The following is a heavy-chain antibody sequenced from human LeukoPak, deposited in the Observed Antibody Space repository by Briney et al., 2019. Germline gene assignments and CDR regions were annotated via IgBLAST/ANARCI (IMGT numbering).Heavy chain of an antibody. CDR1: GYTFTGYY. CDR3: ARRDGYKSADFDY. Sequence: VASVKVSCKASGYTFTGYYMHWVRQAPGQGLEWMGWINPNSGGTNYAQKFQGRVTMTRDTSISTAYMELSRLRSDDTAVYYCARRDGYKSADFDYWGQGTLVTVSS. D-gene: IGHD5-12*01. J-gene: IGHJ4*02. V-gene: IGHV1-2*02. CDR2: INPNSGGT.